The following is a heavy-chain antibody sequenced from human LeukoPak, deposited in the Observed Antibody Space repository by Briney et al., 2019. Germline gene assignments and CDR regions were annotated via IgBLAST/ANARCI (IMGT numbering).Heavy chain of an antibody. CDR1: GFTFSNYG. Sequence: GGSVRISCGASGFTFSNYGMHWVRQAPGKGLEWVALIWYDGTNENYADSVKGRFTISRDNSKNILYLQMNSLRAEDTAVYYCARDNWRDWGQGTLVSVSS. CDR2: IWYDGTNE. V-gene: IGHV3-33*01. J-gene: IGHJ4*02. CDR3: ARDNWRD. D-gene: IGHD1-1*01.